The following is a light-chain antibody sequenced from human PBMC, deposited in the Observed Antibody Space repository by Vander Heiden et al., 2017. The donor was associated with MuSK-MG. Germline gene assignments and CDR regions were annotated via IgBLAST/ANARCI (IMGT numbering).Light chain of an antibody. V-gene: IGKV1-9*01. J-gene: IGKJ4*01. CDR1: QGISSY. Sequence: DIQLTQSPSFLSASVGDRVTITYRASQGISSYLAWYQQKPGKAPKLLMSAASTLQSGVPSRFSGSGSGTEFTLTISSLQPEDFATYYCQQVKSYPLTFGGGTKVEIK. CDR2: AAS. CDR3: QQVKSYPLT.